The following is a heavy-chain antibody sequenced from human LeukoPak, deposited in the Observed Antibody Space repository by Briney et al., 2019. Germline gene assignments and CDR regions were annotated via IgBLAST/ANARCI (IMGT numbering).Heavy chain of an antibody. CDR3: ARTNYYDSSGYLYYYYYYYMDG. CDR1: GGSISSHY. Sequence: PSETLSLTCTVSGGSISSHYWSWIRQPPGKGLEWIGCIYYSGSTNYNPSLKSRVIISVDTSKNQFSLKLSSVTAADTAVYYCARTNYYDSSGYLYYYYYYYMDGWGKGTTVTVSS. CDR2: IYYSGST. J-gene: IGHJ6*03. V-gene: IGHV4-59*11. D-gene: IGHD3-22*01.